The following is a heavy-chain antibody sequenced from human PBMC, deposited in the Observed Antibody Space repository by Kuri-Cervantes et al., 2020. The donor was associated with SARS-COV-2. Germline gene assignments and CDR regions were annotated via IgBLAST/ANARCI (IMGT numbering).Heavy chain of an antibody. CDR1: GYTFTGYY. D-gene: IGHD2-2*01. Sequence: SVKVSCKASGYTFTGYYMHWVRQAPGQGLEWMGRIIPLFGTTIYAQKFRGRVTITADKSTNTAYMELSSLRSEDTAVYYCARPYCSSTTCYDGTFDSWGQGTLVTVSS. CDR2: IIPLFGTT. J-gene: IGHJ4*02. V-gene: IGHV1-69*06. CDR3: ARPYCSSTTCYDGTFDS.